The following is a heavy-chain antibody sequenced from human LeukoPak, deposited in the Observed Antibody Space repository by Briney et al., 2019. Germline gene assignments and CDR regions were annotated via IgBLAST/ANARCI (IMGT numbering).Heavy chain of an antibody. Sequence: GGSLRLSCAASGFTFRSSYMSWVRQAPGKGLEWVAHIKHDGSEEYSVDSVKGRFTISRDNAKNSLYLEMNSLRAEDTAMYYCAKYFDYRSGSYGRYFDYWGQGTLVTVSS. CDR3: AKYFDYRSGSYGRYFDY. D-gene: IGHD3-10*01. V-gene: IGHV3-7*03. J-gene: IGHJ4*02. CDR2: IKHDGSEE. CDR1: GFTFRSSY.